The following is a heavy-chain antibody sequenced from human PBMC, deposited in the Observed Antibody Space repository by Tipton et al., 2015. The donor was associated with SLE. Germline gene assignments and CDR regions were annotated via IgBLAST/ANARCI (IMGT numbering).Heavy chain of an antibody. J-gene: IGHJ4*02. V-gene: IGHV3-23*01. Sequence: AVSGFTFSSYAMSWVRQAPGKGLEWVSAISGSGGSTYYADSVKGRFTISRDNSKNTLYLQMNSLRAEDTAVYYCAKGMVRGVIIDYWGQGTLVTVSS. CDR1: GFTFSSYA. CDR3: AKGMVRGVIIDY. D-gene: IGHD3-10*01. CDR2: ISGSGGST.